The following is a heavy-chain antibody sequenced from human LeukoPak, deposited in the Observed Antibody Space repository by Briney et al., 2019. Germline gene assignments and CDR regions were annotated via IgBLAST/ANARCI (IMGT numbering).Heavy chain of an antibody. CDR3: ATTRRRGSSSWYPDYYYGMDV. CDR1: GGTFSSYA. Sequence: GASVKVSCKASGGTFSSYAISWVRQAPGQGLEWMGGIIPIFGTANYAQKFQGRVTITADESTSTAYMELSSLRSEDTAVYYCATTRRRGSSSWYPDYYYGMDVWGQGTTVTVSS. CDR2: IIPIFGTA. D-gene: IGHD6-13*01. J-gene: IGHJ6*02. V-gene: IGHV1-69*13.